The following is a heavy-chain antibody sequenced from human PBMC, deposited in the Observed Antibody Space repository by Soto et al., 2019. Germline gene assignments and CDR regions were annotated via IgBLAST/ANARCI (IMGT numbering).Heavy chain of an antibody. V-gene: IGHV1-69*13. J-gene: IGHJ5*02. CDR2: IIPIFGTS. CDR3: ARRKMRETATILRDKGFDP. D-gene: IGHD5-12*01. Sequence: SVKISCRASGGDFNNHAINWVRQDPGEGLEWMGGIIPIFGTSNYAQMFLGRVTIIADESTITASMELSSIRSEGTAVDYCARRKMRETATILRDKGFDPWGQGTLVNVSS. CDR1: GGDFNNHA.